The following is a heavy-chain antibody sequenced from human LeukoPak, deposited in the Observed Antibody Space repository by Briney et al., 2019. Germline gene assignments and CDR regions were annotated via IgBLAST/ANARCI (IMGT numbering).Heavy chain of an antibody. Sequence: ASVKVSCKASGYTFASYDINWVRQATGQGLEWMGWMNPNSGNTGYAQKFQGRVTMTRNTSISTAYMELSSLRSEDTAVYYCARDRGLFSDFDYWGQGTLVTVSS. CDR3: ARDRGLFSDFDY. V-gene: IGHV1-8*01. J-gene: IGHJ4*02. CDR1: GYTFASYD. CDR2: MNPNSGNT. D-gene: IGHD2/OR15-2a*01.